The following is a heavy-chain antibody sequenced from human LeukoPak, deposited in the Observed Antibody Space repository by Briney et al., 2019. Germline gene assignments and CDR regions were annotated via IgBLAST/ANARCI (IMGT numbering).Heavy chain of an antibody. Sequence: SQTLSLTCTVSGGSISSGGYYWSWIRQHPGKGLEWIGYIYYSGSTYYNPSLKSRVTISVDTSKNQFSLKLSSVTAADTAVYYCARATRPYYYYYMDVWGKGTTVTVSS. CDR2: IYYSGST. J-gene: IGHJ6*03. D-gene: IGHD6-6*01. CDR1: GGSISSGGYY. CDR3: ARATRPYYYYYMDV. V-gene: IGHV4-31*03.